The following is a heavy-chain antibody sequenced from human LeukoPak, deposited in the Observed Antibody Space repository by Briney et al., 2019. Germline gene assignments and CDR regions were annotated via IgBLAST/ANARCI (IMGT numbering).Heavy chain of an antibody. J-gene: IGHJ5*02. CDR2: INHSGST. CDR1: GGSFSGYY. V-gene: IGHV4-34*01. Sequence: PSETLSLTCAVYGGSFSGYYWSWIRQPPGKGLEWIGEINHSGSTNYNPSLKSRVTISVDTSKNQFSLKLSSVTAADTAVYYCARTTIAVAGLDWFDPWGQGTLVTVSS. CDR3: ARTTIAVAGLDWFDP. D-gene: IGHD6-19*01.